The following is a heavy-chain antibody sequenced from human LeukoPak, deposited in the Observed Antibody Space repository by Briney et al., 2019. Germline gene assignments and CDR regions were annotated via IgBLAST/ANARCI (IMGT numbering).Heavy chain of an antibody. J-gene: IGHJ5*02. Sequence: SETLSLTCTVSGGSISSYYWSWIRQPPGKGLEWIGYIYYSGSTNYNPSLKSRVTISVDTSKNQFSLKLSSVTAADTAVYYCARWDDSYWAFGTWGPGTLVTVSS. V-gene: IGHV4-59*08. CDR2: IYYSGST. CDR3: ARWDDSYWAFGT. D-gene: IGHD4-11*01. CDR1: GGSISSYY.